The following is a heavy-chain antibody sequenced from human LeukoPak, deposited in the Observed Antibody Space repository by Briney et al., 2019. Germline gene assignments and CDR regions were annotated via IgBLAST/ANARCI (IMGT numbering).Heavy chain of an antibody. CDR3: TSVIVGPTAPWFDP. Sequence: GASVKVSCKASGNILTRYTINWVRQAPGQGLEWMGWINTNTGKPVYAQGLTGRFVFSWDTSVSTAYLQISSLKTEDTGIYFCTSVIVGPTAPWFDPWGQGTPVTVSS. CDR1: GNILTRYT. J-gene: IGHJ5*02. V-gene: IGHV7-4-1*02. CDR2: INTNTGKP. D-gene: IGHD2-21*02.